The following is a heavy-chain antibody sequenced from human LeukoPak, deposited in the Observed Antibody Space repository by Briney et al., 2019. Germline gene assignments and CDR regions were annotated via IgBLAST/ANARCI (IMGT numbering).Heavy chain of an antibody. D-gene: IGHD6-19*01. V-gene: IGHV3-23*01. CDR2: LNEDGGYT. Sequence: GGSLRLSCAASGFTFNIYAMSWVRQAPGKGLAWVSGLNEDGGYTYYADSVKGRFTISGDNSNNTLYLQMNSLRAEDTAVYYCGKDAHSSGWRGGVDSWGQGTLVTVSS. J-gene: IGHJ4*02. CDR1: GFTFNIYA. CDR3: GKDAHSSGWRGGVDS.